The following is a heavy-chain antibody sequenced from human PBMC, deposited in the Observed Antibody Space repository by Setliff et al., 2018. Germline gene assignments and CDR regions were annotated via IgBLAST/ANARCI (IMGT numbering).Heavy chain of an antibody. CDR3: TSVLNSVSDAFDV. J-gene: IGHJ3*01. CDR2: INHSGST. Sequence: PSETLSLTCAVYGGSFSGYYWSWIRQPPGKGLEWIGEINHSGSTNYNPSLKSRVTISFDSSKIELSLKLASVTAADTAVYYCTSVLNSVSDAFDVWGQGTVVTVSS. D-gene: IGHD1-26*01. V-gene: IGHV4-34*01. CDR1: GGSFSGYY.